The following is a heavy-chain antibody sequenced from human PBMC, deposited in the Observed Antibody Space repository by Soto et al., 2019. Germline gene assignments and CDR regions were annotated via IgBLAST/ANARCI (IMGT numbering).Heavy chain of an antibody. CDR2: IYYSGST. D-gene: IGHD5-18*01. V-gene: IGHV4-31*03. CDR1: GGSISSGGYY. Sequence: QVQLQESGPGLVKPSQTLSLTCTVSGGSISSGGYYWSWIRQHPGKGLEWIGYIYYSGSTYYNPSLKSRVTISVDTSKNQFSLKLSSVTAADTAVYDCARVVYSYGYLRDAFDIWGQGTMVTVSS. CDR3: ARVVYSYGYLRDAFDI. J-gene: IGHJ3*02.